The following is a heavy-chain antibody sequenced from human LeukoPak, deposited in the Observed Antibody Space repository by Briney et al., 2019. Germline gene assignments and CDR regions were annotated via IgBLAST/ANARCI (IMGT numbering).Heavy chain of an antibody. CDR3: AREVVRGVTKYYFDY. V-gene: IGHV3-53*01. CDR2: IYSGGST. J-gene: IGHJ4*02. CDR1: GFTVSSNY. Sequence: SGGSLRLSCAASGFTVSSNYMSWVRQAPGKGLEWVSVIYSGGSTYYADSVKGRFTISRDNSKNTLYLQMNNLRAEDTAVYYCAREVVRGVTKYYFDYWGQGTLVTVSS. D-gene: IGHD3-10*01.